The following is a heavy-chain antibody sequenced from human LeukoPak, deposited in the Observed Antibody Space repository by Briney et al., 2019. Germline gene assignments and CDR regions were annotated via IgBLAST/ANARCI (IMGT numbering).Heavy chain of an antibody. V-gene: IGHV3-21*01. CDR1: GFRISSSA. Sequence: GGSLRLSCAASGFRISSSAVNWVRQAPGKGLEWVSSINNVASHIYYAGSVRGRFTISRDNAKNSVYLQMNSLRAEDTAVYYCTRDATYYLRYGYFDYWGQGTLVTVSS. CDR2: INNVASHI. D-gene: IGHD2/OR15-2a*01. CDR3: TRDATYYLRYGYFDY. J-gene: IGHJ4*02.